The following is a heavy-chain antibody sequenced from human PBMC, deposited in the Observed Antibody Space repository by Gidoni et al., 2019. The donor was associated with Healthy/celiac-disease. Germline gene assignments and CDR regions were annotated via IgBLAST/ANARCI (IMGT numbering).Heavy chain of an antibody. CDR1: GFTFSSYA. J-gene: IGHJ4*02. CDR3: VKDTVAGVAYFDY. V-gene: IGHV3-64D*08. CDR2: ISSNGGST. Sequence: EVQLVESGGGLVQPGGSLRLSCSASGFTFSSYAMHWVRQAPGKGLEYVSAISSNGGSTYYADSVKGRFTISRDNSKNTLYLQMSSLRAEDTAVYYCVKDTVAGVAYFDYWGQGTLVTVSS. D-gene: IGHD6-19*01.